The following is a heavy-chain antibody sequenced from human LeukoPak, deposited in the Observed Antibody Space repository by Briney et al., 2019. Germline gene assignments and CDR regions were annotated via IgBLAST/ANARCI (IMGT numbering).Heavy chain of an antibody. J-gene: IGHJ5*02. Sequence: SETLSLTCTVSDDSITSSYWSWIRQAPGTGLEWIGYSSNSGVSDYKPSPRGRVTMSVDTSKNQFSLMLSSVTAADTAVYYCARHGSWYNYFDPWGQGTLVIVSS. CDR1: DDSITSSY. CDR2: SSNSGVS. CDR3: ARHGSWYNYFDP. D-gene: IGHD3-10*01. V-gene: IGHV4-59*01.